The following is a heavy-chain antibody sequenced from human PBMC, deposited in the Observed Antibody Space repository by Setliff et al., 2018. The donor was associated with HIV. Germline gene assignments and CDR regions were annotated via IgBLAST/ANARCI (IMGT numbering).Heavy chain of an antibody. Sequence: RASVKVSCKASGYTFSTYAIHWVRQAPGQRLEWMGWINAGSGNTKYSQRFQGRVTITRDTSASTSYLELRSLRSEDTAVYYCARPVGGTGFYPWGQGTLVTVSS. D-gene: IGHD1-26*01. V-gene: IGHV1-3*01. CDR2: INAGSGNT. J-gene: IGHJ5*02. CDR1: GYTFSTYA. CDR3: ARPVGGTGFYP.